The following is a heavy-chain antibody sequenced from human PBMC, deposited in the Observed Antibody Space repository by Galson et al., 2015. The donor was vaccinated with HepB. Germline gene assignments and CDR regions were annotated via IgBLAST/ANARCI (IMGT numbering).Heavy chain of an antibody. CDR2: IYPGDSDT. V-gene: IGHV5-51*01. CDR1: GYSFTSYW. J-gene: IGHJ3*02. D-gene: IGHD1-1*01. CDR3: ATSLWTPPSPDAFDI. Sequence: QSGAEVKKPGESLKISCKGSGYSFTSYWIGWVRQMPGKGLEWMGIIYPGDSDTRYSPSFQGQVTISADKSISTAYLQWSSLKASDTAMYYCATSLWTPPSPDAFDIWGQGTMVTVSS.